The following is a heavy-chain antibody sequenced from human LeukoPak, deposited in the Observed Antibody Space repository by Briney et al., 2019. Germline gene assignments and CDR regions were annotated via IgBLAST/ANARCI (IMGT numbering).Heavy chain of an antibody. D-gene: IGHD3-22*01. Sequence: GGSLRLSCAASGFTFSSFEMNWVRQAPGKGLEWVSYISSSGSTIYYADSVKGRFTISRDNAKNSLYLQMNSLRAEDTAVYYCARESYYDSSGYYLSWFDPWGQGTLVTVSS. V-gene: IGHV3-48*03. CDR2: ISSSGSTI. J-gene: IGHJ5*02. CDR1: GFTFSSFE. CDR3: ARESYYDSSGYYLSWFDP.